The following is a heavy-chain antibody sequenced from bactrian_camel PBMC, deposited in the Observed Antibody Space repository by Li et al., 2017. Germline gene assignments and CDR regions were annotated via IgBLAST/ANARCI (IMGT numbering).Heavy chain of an antibody. V-gene: IGHV3S31*01. D-gene: IGHD4*01. J-gene: IGHJ4*01. CDR3: AADRLCIEFSVEEVTTMPN. CDR2: IAIGGGST. CDR1: LSSLSVSRHC. Sequence: VQLVESGGGSVEAGGSLTLSCTASLSSLSVSRHCMSWFRQAPGKEREGVAAIAIGGGSTYYNNAVKGRFTISTDNAKRTLHLQMNSLKPEDTAMYYCAADRLCIEFSVEEVTTMPNRGLGTQVTVS.